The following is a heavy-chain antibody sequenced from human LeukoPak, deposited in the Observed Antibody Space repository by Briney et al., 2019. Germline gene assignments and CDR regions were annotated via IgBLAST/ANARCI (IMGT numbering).Heavy chain of an antibody. CDR1: GGTFSSYA. CDR3: ARDEGSSDSSGYYYILFDY. D-gene: IGHD3-22*01. V-gene: IGHV1-69*04. CDR2: IIPILGIA. J-gene: IGHJ4*02. Sequence: GSSVKVSCKASGGTFSSYAISWVRQAPGQGLEWMGRIIPILGIANYAQKLQGRVTITADKSTSTAYMELSSLRSEDTAVYYCARDEGSSDSSGYYYILFDYWGQGTLVTVSS.